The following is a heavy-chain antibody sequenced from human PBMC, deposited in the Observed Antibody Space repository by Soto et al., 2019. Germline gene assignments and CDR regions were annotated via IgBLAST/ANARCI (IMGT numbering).Heavy chain of an antibody. Sequence: ASVKVSCKASGYTFTSYGISWVRQAPGQGLEWMGWISAYNGNTNYAQKLQGRVTMTTDTSTSTAYMELRSLRSDDTAVYYCARPFKPLLWFGELLYVLHAFEIWGQYTIVTVSS. D-gene: IGHD3-10*01. CDR1: GYTFTSYG. CDR2: ISAYNGNT. J-gene: IGHJ3*02. V-gene: IGHV1-18*01. CDR3: ARPFKPLLWFGELLYVLHAFEI.